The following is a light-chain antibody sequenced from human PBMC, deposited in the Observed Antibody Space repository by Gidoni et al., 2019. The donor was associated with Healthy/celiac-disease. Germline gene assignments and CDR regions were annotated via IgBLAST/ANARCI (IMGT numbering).Light chain of an antibody. CDR1: SSDVGSYNY. CDR3: SSYTSSRTLEV. CDR2: EVS. Sequence: QSALTQPASGSGSPGPSITISCTGTSSDVGSYNYVSWYQQHPGKAPKLMIYEVSNRTSGVSNRFSGSKSGNTASLTISVLQAEDEADYYCSSYTSSRTLEVFGGGTKLTVL. V-gene: IGLV2-14*01. J-gene: IGLJ2*01.